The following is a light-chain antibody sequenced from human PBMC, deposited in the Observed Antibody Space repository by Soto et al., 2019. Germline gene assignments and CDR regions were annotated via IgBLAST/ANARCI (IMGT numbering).Light chain of an antibody. J-gene: IGLJ1*01. Sequence: QSVLTQPRSVSGSPGQSVTISCTGTGHDVGAYNYVSWYQQHPGRPPKLLIYGVVRWPSGVPDRFSGSKSGNTASLTISGLQAEDEADYFCCSYAGGYTYLFGTGTKVTAL. CDR1: GHDVGAYNY. CDR3: CSYAGGYTYL. V-gene: IGLV2-11*01. CDR2: GVV.